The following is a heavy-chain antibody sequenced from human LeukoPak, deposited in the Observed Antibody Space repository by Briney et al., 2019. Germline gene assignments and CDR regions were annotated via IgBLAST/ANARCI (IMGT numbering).Heavy chain of an antibody. CDR1: GFTVSSNY. CDR3: ATSEYSEGFDAFDI. V-gene: IGHV3-53*01. CDR2: IYSGGST. Sequence: PGGSLRLSCAASGFTVSSNYMSWVRQAPGKGLEWVSVIYSGGSTYYADSVKGRFTISRDNSKNTLDLQMNSLRAEDTAVYYCATSEYSEGFDAFDIWGQGTMVTVSS. D-gene: IGHD6-6*01. J-gene: IGHJ3*02.